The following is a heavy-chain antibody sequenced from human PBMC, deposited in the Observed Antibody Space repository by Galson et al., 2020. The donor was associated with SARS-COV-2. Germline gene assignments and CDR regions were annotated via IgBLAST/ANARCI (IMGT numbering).Heavy chain of an antibody. CDR1: GFTFSSYS. CDR2: ISSSSSTI. J-gene: IGHJ6*02. CDR3: ARVVSGYYVYYYYGMDV. Sequence: LSLTCAASGFTFSSYSMNWVRQAPGKGLEWVSYISSSSSTIYYADSVKGRFTISRDNAKNSLYLQMNSLRDEDTAVYYCARVVSGYYVYYYYGMDVWGQGTTVTVSS. V-gene: IGHV3-48*02. D-gene: IGHD3-22*01.